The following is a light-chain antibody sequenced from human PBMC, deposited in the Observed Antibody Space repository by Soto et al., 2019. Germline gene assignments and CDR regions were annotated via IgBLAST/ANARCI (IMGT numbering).Light chain of an antibody. CDR1: NSDVGAYNY. Sequence: QYVLTQPASVSGSPGQSITISCTGTNSDVGAYNYVSWHQQHPGKAPKLIIYEVSNRPSGVSNRFSGSKSGNTASLTISGLQAEDEADYYCCSYTTGSTLVFGEGTKLTVL. J-gene: IGLJ2*01. CDR3: CSYTTGSTLV. CDR2: EVS. V-gene: IGLV2-14*01.